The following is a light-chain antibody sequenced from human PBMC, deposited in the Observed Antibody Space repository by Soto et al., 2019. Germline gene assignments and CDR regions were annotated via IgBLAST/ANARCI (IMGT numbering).Light chain of an antibody. Sequence: EIVLTQSPATLSLSPRERATLSCRASQSVSSYLAWYQQKPGQAPRILIYDASNKATGIPARFSASGSGTDFTLTISSLEPEDFAVYYCQQPSNWPPWTFGQGTKVEIK. CDR3: QQPSNWPPWT. CDR1: QSVSSY. V-gene: IGKV3-11*01. CDR2: DAS. J-gene: IGKJ1*01.